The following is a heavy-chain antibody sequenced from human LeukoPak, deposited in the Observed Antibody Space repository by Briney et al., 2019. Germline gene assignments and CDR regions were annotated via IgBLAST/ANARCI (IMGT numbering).Heavy chain of an antibody. CDR3: ARGLNYYDSSGYFDY. Sequence: SVKVSCTASGGTFSSYAISWVRQAPGQGLEWMGGIIPIFGTANYAQKFQGRVTITADESTSTAYMELSSLRSEDTAVYYCARGLNYYDSSGYFDYWGQGTLVTVSS. CDR2: IIPIFGTA. CDR1: GGTFSSYA. V-gene: IGHV1-69*13. D-gene: IGHD3-22*01. J-gene: IGHJ4*02.